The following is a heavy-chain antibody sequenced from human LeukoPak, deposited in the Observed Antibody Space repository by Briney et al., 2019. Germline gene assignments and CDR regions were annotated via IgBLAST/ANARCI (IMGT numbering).Heavy chain of an antibody. V-gene: IGHV3-74*03. CDR3: ARDSYFSLDS. CDR2: TNGDDTST. D-gene: IGHD2-21*01. Sequence: PGGSLRLSCVASGFTFSGNWMHWVRQAPGKGLVRVSHTNGDDTSTTYADSVKGRFHISRDNAKNTLYLQMNSLRAEDTAVYYCARDSYFSLDSWGLGTLVTVSS. CDR1: GFTFSGNW. J-gene: IGHJ4*02.